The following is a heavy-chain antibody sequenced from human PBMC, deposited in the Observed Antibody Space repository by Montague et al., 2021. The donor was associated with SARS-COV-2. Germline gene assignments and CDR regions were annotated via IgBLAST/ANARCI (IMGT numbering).Heavy chain of an antibody. CDR1: GGGCGVEY. J-gene: IGHJ4*02. D-gene: IGHD2-21*01. CDR2: VNRSGIE. CDR3: AREVRGRIVVVFAIPYYYFDY. V-gene: IGHV4-34*01. Sequence: SETLSLTCLCHGGGCGVEYRSRMGEHTGEVLEWFGEVNRSGIENYNPSLKSRVTISVDTSKNQFSLKLSSVTAADTAVYYFAREVRGRIVVVFAIPYYYFDYWGQGTLVTVSS.